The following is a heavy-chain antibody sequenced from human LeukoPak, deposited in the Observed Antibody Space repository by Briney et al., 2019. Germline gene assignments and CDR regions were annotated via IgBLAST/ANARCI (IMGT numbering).Heavy chain of an antibody. Sequence: GASVKVSCKASGSSFTDYDISWVRQTTGQGLEWMGWMNPNSGNTDYAQNFQGRVTMTTDTSISTAYMELSGLRSEDTAIYYCAGGWEPYDYFFDPWGQGTLVIVSS. CDR1: GSSFTDYD. J-gene: IGHJ5*02. CDR2: MNPNSGNT. V-gene: IGHV1-8*01. CDR3: AGGWEPYDYFFDP. D-gene: IGHD5-12*01.